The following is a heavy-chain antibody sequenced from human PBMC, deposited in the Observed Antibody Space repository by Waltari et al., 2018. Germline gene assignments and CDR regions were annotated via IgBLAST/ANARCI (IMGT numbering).Heavy chain of an antibody. CDR1: GFTFSKAW. J-gene: IGHJ3*02. V-gene: IGHV3-15*01. D-gene: IGHD3-16*01. Sequence: EVQLVESGGGLVKPGGSLRLSCAASGFTFSKAWMSWVRQAPGKGMEWGGRIKSKTDGGTTDYAAPVKGRFTISRDDSKNTLYLQMNSLKTEDTAVYYCTTGGSGDAFDIWGQGTMVTVSS. CDR2: IKSKTDGGTT. CDR3: TTGGSGDAFDI.